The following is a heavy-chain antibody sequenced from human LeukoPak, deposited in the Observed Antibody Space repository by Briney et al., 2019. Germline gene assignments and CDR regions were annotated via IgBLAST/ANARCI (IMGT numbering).Heavy chain of an antibody. J-gene: IGHJ4*02. CDR3: GYTNNFYH. V-gene: IGHV3-7*01. CDR2: IKHDGSEE. D-gene: IGHD3-16*02. CDR1: GLSISGQW. Sequence: QPGRSLRLSCVASGLSISGQWMNWVRQAPGQGLEWVANIKHDGSEEYYVYSVKGRFTVSRDDGRNSVSLQMNSVRAEDTAVYYCGYTNNFYHWGQGTLVVVSS.